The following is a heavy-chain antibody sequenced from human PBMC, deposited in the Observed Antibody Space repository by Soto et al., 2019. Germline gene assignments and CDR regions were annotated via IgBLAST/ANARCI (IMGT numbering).Heavy chain of an antibody. CDR2: ISYDGSNK. J-gene: IGHJ4*02. Sequence: QVQLVESGGGVVQPGRSLRLSCAASGFTFSSYGMHWVRQAPGKGLEWVAVISYDGSNKYYADSVKGRFTISRDNSKNTLYLQMNRLRAEHTAVYYCAKAPSGSYYYYFDYWGQGTLVTVSS. CDR1: GFTFSSYG. D-gene: IGHD1-26*01. CDR3: AKAPSGSYYYYFDY. V-gene: IGHV3-30*18.